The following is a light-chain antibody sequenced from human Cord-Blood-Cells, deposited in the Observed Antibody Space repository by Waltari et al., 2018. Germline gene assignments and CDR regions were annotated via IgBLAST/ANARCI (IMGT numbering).Light chain of an antibody. CDR3: CSYAGSYV. V-gene: IGLV2-23*01. Sequence: QSALTQPASVSGSPGQSITISCTGTSSDVGRYNLVSWYQQHPGKAPKLMIYEGSKRPSGVSNRFSGSKSCNTASLTISGLQAEDDADYYCCSYAGSYVFGTGTKVTVL. CDR2: EGS. J-gene: IGLJ1*01. CDR1: SSDVGRYNL.